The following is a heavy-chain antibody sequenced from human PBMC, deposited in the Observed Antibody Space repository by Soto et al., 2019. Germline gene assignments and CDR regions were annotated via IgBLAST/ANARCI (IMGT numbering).Heavy chain of an antibody. CDR2: IIPILGIA. Sequence: SVKVSCKASGGTFSSYTISWVRQAPGQGLEWMGRIIPILGIANYAQKFQGRVTITRDTSASTAYMELSSLRSEDTAVYYCARDMSGYEGYYYYGMDVWGQGTTVTVSS. CDR1: GGTFSSYT. CDR3: ARDMSGYEGYYYYGMDV. J-gene: IGHJ6*02. V-gene: IGHV1-69*04. D-gene: IGHD3-3*01.